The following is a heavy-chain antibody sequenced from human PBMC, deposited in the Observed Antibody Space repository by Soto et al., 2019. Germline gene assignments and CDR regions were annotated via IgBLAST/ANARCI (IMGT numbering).Heavy chain of an antibody. D-gene: IGHD1-7*01. CDR1: GFTFSSYS. V-gene: IGHV3-48*02. J-gene: IGHJ6*02. Sequence: PGGSLRLSCAASGFTFSSYSMNWVRQAPGKGLEWVSYISSSSSTIYYADSVKGRFTISRDNAKNSLYLQMNSLRDEDTAVYYCARDRTTGGYYYYGMDVWGQGTTVTVSS. CDR3: ARDRTTGGYYYYGMDV. CDR2: ISSSSSTI.